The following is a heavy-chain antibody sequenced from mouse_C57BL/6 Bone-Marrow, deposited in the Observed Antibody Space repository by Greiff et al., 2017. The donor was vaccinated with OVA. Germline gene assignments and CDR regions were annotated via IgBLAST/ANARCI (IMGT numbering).Heavy chain of an antibody. D-gene: IGHD2-12*01. CDR3: AGGEGDTYGAY. J-gene: IGHJ3*01. Sequence: EVLVVESGAELVKPGASVKLSCTASGFNIKDYYMHWVQQRTEQGLAWIGRLDPEVGETKYAPTFQGQATITADTSSNTAYLQLSSLTSEDTAVYYCAGGEGDTYGAYWGQGTLVTVSA. CDR2: LDPEVGET. CDR1: GFNIKDYY. V-gene: IGHV14-2*01.